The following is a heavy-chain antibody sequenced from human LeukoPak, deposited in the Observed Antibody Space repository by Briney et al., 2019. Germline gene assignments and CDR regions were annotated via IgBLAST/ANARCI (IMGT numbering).Heavy chain of an antibody. D-gene: IGHD3-3*01. CDR3: ARDRLDYDFVPGY. CDR2: IWYDGSNK. V-gene: IGHV3-33*01. J-gene: IGHJ4*02. CDR1: GFTFSSYG. Sequence: GGSLRLSCAASGFTFSSYGMHWLRQAPGKGLEGVAVIWYDGSNKYYADSVKGRFTISRDNSKNTLYLQMNSLRAEDTAVYYCARDRLDYDFVPGYWGQGTLVTVSS.